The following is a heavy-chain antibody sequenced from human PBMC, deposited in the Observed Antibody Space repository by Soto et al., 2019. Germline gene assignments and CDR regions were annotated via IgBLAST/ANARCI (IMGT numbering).Heavy chain of an antibody. J-gene: IGHJ5*02. CDR3: AREFCSGGNCYTYYFDP. CDR2: ISGSGGNT. CDR1: GFTFSSYA. V-gene: IGHV3-23*01. D-gene: IGHD2-15*01. Sequence: GGSLRLSCAASGFTFSSYAMSWVRQAPGKGLEWVSAISGSGGNTHYAASVKGRFTISRDNSKNTLYLQMNSLRDEDTAVYYCAREFCSGGNCYTYYFDPWGQGIPVTVSS.